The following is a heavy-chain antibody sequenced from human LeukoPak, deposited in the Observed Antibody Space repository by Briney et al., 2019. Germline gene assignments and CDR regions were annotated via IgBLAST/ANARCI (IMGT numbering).Heavy chain of an antibody. CDR2: INHSGST. Sequence: SETLSLTCAVYGGSFSGYYWSWIRQPPGKGLEWIGEINHSGSTNYNPSLKSRVTISVDTSKNQFCLKLSTVTAADTAVYYCARGLGYCSSTSCSYYYYYGMDVWGQGTTVTVSS. D-gene: IGHD2-2*01. CDR1: GGSFSGYY. V-gene: IGHV4-34*01. CDR3: ARGLGYCSSTSCSYYYYYGMDV. J-gene: IGHJ6*02.